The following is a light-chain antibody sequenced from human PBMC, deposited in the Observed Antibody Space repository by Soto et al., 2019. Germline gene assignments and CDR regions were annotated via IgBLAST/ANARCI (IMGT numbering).Light chain of an antibody. CDR1: SSDVGSYDY. J-gene: IGLJ1*01. CDR2: NVN. CDR3: QSYDISLHNYV. V-gene: IGLV2-11*01. Sequence: QSALIQPPSVSGSPGQAVTISCTGTSSDVGSYDYVSWYQQHPGTVPKPMIYNVNTRPSGVPDRFSGSKSGTSASLAITRLQAEDEADYYCQSYDISLHNYVFGTGTKLTVL.